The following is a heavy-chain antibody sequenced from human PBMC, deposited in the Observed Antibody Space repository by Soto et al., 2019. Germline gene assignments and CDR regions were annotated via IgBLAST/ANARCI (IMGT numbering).Heavy chain of an antibody. V-gene: IGHV4-34*01. J-gene: IGHJ6*02. CDR3: AREELTIFGVVISGYGMDV. Sequence: SETLSLTCAVYGGSFSGYYWSWIRQPPGKGLEWIGEIDHSGRTNYNPSLKSRVTMSVDTSKNQFSLKLSSVTAADTAVYYCAREELTIFGVVISGYGMDVWGQGTTVTVSS. CDR2: IDHSGRT. CDR1: GGSFSGYY. D-gene: IGHD3-3*01.